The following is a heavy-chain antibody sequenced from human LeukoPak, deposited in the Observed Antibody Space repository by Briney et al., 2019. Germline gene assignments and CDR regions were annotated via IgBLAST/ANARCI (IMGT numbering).Heavy chain of an antibody. D-gene: IGHD6-6*01. CDR2: IYHSGST. CDR1: GYSISSGYY. J-gene: IGHJ4*02. Sequence: SETLSLTCVVSGYSISSGYYWGWIRPPPGKGLEWIGSIYHSGSTYYNPSLKSRVTISVDTSKNQYSLKMSSVTAADTAVYYCARVDSYSSSSLGYWGQGTLVTVSS. V-gene: IGHV4-38-2*01. CDR3: ARVDSYSSSSLGY.